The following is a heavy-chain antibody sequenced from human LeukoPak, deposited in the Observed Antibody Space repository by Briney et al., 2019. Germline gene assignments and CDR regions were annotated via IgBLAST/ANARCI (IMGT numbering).Heavy chain of an antibody. V-gene: IGHV1-2*02. CDR3: ARVNGYGDYLSYYYGTDV. CDR2: INPNSGGT. D-gene: IGHD4-17*01. Sequence: ASVKVSCKASGYTFTGYYMHWVRQAPGQGLEWMGWINPNSGGTNYAQKFQGRVTMTRDTSISTAYMELSRLRSDDTAVYYCARVNGYGDYLSYYYGTDVWGQGTTVTVSS. J-gene: IGHJ6*02. CDR1: GYTFTGYY.